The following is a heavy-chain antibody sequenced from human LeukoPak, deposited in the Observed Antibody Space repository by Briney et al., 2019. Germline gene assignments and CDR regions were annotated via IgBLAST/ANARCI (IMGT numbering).Heavy chain of an antibody. D-gene: IGHD3-9*01. V-gene: IGHV6-1*01. J-gene: IGHJ5*02. CDR1: GDSVSNNSAS. CDR2: TYYRSRWYK. Sequence: SQTLSLTCVFSGDSVSNNSASWNWIRQSPSRGLEWLGRTYYRSRWYKDYAVSVKSRITINPDTSKNQFSLQLNSVTPEDTAVYYCARWLTTWGQGTLVTVSS. CDR3: ARWLTT.